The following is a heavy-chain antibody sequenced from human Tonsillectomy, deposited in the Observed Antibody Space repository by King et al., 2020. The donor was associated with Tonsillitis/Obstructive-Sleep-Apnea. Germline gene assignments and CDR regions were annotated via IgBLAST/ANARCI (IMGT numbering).Heavy chain of an antibody. Sequence: EVQLVESGGGFVQPGRSLRLSCAASGFTFDDYAMHWVRQAPGKGLEWVSGISWNSGSIGYADSVKGRFTISRDNAKNSLYLQMNSLRAEDTALYYCAKDISSSWYSGAFDIWGQGTMVTVSS. CDR3: AKDISSSWYSGAFDI. CDR2: ISWNSGSI. D-gene: IGHD6-13*01. V-gene: IGHV3-9*01. CDR1: GFTFDDYA. J-gene: IGHJ3*02.